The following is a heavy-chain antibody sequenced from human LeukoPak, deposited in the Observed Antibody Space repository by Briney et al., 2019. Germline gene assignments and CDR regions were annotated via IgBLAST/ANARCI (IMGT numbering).Heavy chain of an antibody. CDR3: ARISLSGWVNDH. V-gene: IGHV3-74*01. CDR2: ISSDGTGT. Sequence: PGGSLRLSCAASGFIFTHYWMHRVRQAPGKGLVWVSYISSDGTGTNYADSVKGRLTISRDNAKNTLYLQMSSLRAEDTAMYYCARISLSGWVNDHWGQGTLVTVSS. J-gene: IGHJ4*02. D-gene: IGHD6-19*01. CDR1: GFIFTHYW.